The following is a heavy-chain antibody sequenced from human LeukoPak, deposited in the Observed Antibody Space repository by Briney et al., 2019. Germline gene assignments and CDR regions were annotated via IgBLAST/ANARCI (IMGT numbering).Heavy chain of an antibody. J-gene: IGHJ4*02. Sequence: GASVKVSCKASGGTFSSYAISWVRQAPGQGLEWMGRIIPILGIANYAQKFQGRATITADKSTSTAYMELSSLRSEDTAVYYCARSLGIVGATPFDYWGQGTLVTVSS. V-gene: IGHV1-69*04. CDR3: ARSLGIVGATPFDY. CDR1: GGTFSSYA. D-gene: IGHD1-26*01. CDR2: IIPILGIA.